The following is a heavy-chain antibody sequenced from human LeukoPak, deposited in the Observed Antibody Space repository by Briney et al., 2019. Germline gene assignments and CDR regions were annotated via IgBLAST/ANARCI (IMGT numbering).Heavy chain of an antibody. J-gene: IGHJ4*02. CDR3: ARDYGGSSPFDY. Sequence: GGSLRLSCAASRFTFSTYWMHWVRQAPGKGLEWVSYISTSGSTIYYADSVKGRFTISRDNAKNSLYLQMNSLRAEDTAVYYCARDYGGSSPFDYWGQGALVTVSS. CDR1: RFTFSTYW. V-gene: IGHV3-48*04. CDR2: ISTSGSTI. D-gene: IGHD4-23*01.